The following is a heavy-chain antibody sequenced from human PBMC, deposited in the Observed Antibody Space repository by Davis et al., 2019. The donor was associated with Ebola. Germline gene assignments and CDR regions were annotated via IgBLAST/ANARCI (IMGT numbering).Heavy chain of an antibody. V-gene: IGHV3-30*04. CDR2: ISYDGSNK. D-gene: IGHD2-15*01. J-gene: IGHJ6*02. Sequence: GGSLRLSCAASGFTFSSYAMHWVRQAPGKGLEWVAVISYDGSNKYYADSVKGRFTISRDNSKNTLYVQMNSLRAEDTAVYYCAKELGYCSGGSCLYYYYYGMDVWGQGTTVTVSS. CDR1: GFTFSSYA. CDR3: AKELGYCSGGSCLYYYYYGMDV.